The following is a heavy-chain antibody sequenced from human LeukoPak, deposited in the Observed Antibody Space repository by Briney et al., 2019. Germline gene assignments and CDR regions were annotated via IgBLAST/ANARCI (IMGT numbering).Heavy chain of an antibody. CDR1: GFTLSSYA. J-gene: IGHJ4*02. D-gene: IGHD3-22*01. V-gene: IGHV3-30*04. Sequence: PRRSLRPSRAVSGFTLSSYATDWVRQAPDKGLEWVAVISYAGSNKNYADSVKGRLTISRDNSKNTLYLQMNSLTPEHTAVYYCARVSAEDNSVYRGYSGEGALCTVSS. CDR3: ARVSAEDNSVYRGY. CDR2: ISYAGSNK.